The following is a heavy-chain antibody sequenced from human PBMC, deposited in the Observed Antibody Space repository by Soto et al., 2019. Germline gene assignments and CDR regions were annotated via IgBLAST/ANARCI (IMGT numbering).Heavy chain of an antibody. Sequence: QLQLQESGPGLVKPSETLSLTCTVSGGSISSNSYYWAWIRQPPGKGLEWIGNIYYSGTTYYNPSLKSRSTISADTSKNQFSLKLSSVTAADTAVYYCARHKGGYYSGVDVWGQGTTVTVSS. CDR1: GGSISSNSYY. J-gene: IGHJ6*02. V-gene: IGHV4-39*01. CDR2: IYYSGTT. D-gene: IGHD3-16*01. CDR3: ARHKGGYYSGVDV.